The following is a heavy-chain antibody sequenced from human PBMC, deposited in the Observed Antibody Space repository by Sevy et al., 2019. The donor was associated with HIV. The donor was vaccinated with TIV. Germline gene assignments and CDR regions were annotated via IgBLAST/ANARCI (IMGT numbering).Heavy chain of an antibody. CDR3: AKDYGSGYTDY. J-gene: IGHJ4*02. D-gene: IGHD3-10*01. Sequence: GGSLRLSCVASGFTFSAYGMHWVRQAPGKGLEWVAIIYYDGSNKYYSDSVEGRFTISRDNSKNTLFLQMSSLRAEDTAVYYCAKDYGSGYTDYWGQGTRVTVSS. CDR2: IYYDGSNK. CDR1: GFTFSAYG. V-gene: IGHV3-33*06.